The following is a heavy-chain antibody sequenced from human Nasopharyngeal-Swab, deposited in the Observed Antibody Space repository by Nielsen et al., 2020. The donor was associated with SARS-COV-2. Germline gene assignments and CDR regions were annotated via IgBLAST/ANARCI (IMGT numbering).Heavy chain of an antibody. V-gene: IGHV3-23*01. CDR2: ISGSGGST. CDR3: AKGPAAFDY. CDR1: GFTFSSYA. Sequence: GESLKISCAASGFTFSSYAMSWVRQAPGKGLEWVSAISGSGGSTYYADSVKGRFTISRDNSKNTLYLQMNSLRAEDTAVYYCAKGPAAFDYWGQGTPVTVSS. J-gene: IGHJ4*02. D-gene: IGHD2-2*01.